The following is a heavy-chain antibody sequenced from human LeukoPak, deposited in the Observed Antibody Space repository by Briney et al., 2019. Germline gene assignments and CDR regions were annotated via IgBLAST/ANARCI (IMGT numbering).Heavy chain of an antibody. CDR2: IYSGGST. CDR1: GLTISNNF. CDR3: ARDTDFQGSGRHWYLEH. D-gene: IGHD3-10*01. J-gene: IGHJ1*01. Sequence: PGGSLRLSCAASGLTISNNFMGWVRQAPGKGLEWVSLIYSGGSTYSADSVKGRFTISRDSSRNTLHLQMNSLRAEDTAVYYCARDTDFQGSGRHWYLEHLGQGTLVTVSS. V-gene: IGHV3-66*01.